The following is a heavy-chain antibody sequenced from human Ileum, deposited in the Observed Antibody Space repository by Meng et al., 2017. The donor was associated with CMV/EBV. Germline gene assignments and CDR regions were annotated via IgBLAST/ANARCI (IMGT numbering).Heavy chain of an antibody. D-gene: IGHD3-16*01. CDR2: SDYTGNT. V-gene: IGHV4-31*11. CDR1: GGGMSSAGNH. J-gene: IGHJ5*02. CDR3: ANDYRARGGQGP. Sequence: AGAGGGMSSAGNHWTGIRQGPGEGREWQGKSDYTGNTYHNPSRQSGVTISIDTSKNQFSLEVTSVTAADTAVYSYANDYRARGGQGPWGQGTLVTVSS.